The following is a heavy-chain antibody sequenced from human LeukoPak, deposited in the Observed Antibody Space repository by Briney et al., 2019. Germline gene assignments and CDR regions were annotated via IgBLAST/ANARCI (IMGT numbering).Heavy chain of an antibody. V-gene: IGHV5-51*01. Sequence: GASLKISCKGSGYSFTSYWSGWVRQMPGKGLEWTVIIYPGDSDTRYSPAFQGQVTISADKSISTAYLQWSSLKASGTAMYYCARLRGQSDYWGEGTLVTVSS. CDR3: ARLRGQSDY. CDR2: IYPGDSDT. J-gene: IGHJ4*02. D-gene: IGHD3-16*01. CDR1: GYSFTSYW.